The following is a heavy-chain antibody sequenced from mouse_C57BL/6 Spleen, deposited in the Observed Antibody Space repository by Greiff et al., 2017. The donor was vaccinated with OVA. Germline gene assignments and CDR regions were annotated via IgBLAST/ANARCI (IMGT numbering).Heavy chain of an antibody. D-gene: IGHD4-1*01. CDR3: ARFGTDWDENY. V-gene: IGHV1-61*01. CDR2: IYPSDSET. Sequence: VQLQQPGAELVRPGSSVKLSCKASGYTFTSYWMDWVKQRPGQGLEWIGNIYPSDSETHYNQKFKDKATLTGDKSSSTAYMQLSSLTSEDSAVYYCARFGTDWDENYWGQGTTLTVSS. J-gene: IGHJ2*01. CDR1: GYTFTSYW.